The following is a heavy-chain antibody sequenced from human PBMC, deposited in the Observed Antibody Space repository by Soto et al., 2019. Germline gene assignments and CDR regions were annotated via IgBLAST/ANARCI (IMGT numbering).Heavy chain of an antibody. CDR1: GFSLSSHS. Sequence: EVQLVESGGGLAQPGGSLRLSCAASGFSLSSHSVNWVRQAPGKGLEWISYISGSSETKYNADSVKGRFTTSRDNVKNVVYLQMHGLRDDATALYYCARGTSLGYYSYGMYVWGHGNTVTVSS. J-gene: IGHJ6*02. CDR3: ARGTSLGYYSYGMYV. D-gene: IGHD3-10*01. V-gene: IGHV3-48*02. CDR2: ISGSSETK.